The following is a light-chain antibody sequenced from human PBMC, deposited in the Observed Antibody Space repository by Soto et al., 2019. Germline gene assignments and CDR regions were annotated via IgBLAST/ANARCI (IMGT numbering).Light chain of an antibody. CDR1: QSIRSD. Sequence: EIVLTQSPGTLSLSPGERATLSCRASQSIRSDLAWYQQRPGQAPRLLIYDASTRAAGIPDRFSGSGSGTDFTLTISRLEPEDFAVYYCQQYGSSPLITFGQGTRLEI. V-gene: IGKV3-20*01. CDR2: DAS. J-gene: IGKJ5*01. CDR3: QQYGSSPLIT.